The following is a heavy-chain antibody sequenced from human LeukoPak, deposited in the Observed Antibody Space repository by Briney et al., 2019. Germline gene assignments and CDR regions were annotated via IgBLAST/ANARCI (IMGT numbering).Heavy chain of an antibody. CDR1: GYTFTSYG. CDR3: ARVEEARGTVTPYFDY. J-gene: IGHJ4*02. CDR2: ISAYNGNT. V-gene: IGHV1-18*01. D-gene: IGHD4-17*01. Sequence: GASVKVSCKASGYTFTSYGISWVRQAPGQGLEWMGWISAYNGNTNYAQKFQGRVTITADESTSTAYMELSSLRSEDTAVYYCARVEEARGTVTPYFDYWGQGTLVTVSS.